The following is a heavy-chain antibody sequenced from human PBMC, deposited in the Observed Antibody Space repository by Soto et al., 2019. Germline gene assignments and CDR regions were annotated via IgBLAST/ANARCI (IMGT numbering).Heavy chain of an antibody. J-gene: IGHJ6*02. Sequence: GGSLRLSCAASGFTFSSYAMSWVRQAPGKGLEWVSAISGSGGSTYYADSVKGRFTISRDNSKNTLYLQMNSLRAEDTAVYYCAKKEESGSYFDYYYYGMDVWGQGTTVTVSS. CDR2: ISGSGGST. CDR3: AKKEESGSYFDYYYYGMDV. D-gene: IGHD1-26*01. CDR1: GFTFSSYA. V-gene: IGHV3-23*01.